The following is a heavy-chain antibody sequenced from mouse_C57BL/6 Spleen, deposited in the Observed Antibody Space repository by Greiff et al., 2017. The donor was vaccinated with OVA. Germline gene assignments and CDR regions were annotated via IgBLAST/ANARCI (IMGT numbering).Heavy chain of an antibody. CDR3: ARDGAYDYDSLDY. Sequence: DVMLVESGGGLVKPGGSLKLSCAASGFTFSDYGMHWVRQAPEKGLEWVAYISSGSSTIYYADTVKGRFTISRDNAKNTLFLQITSLRSEDTAMYYCARDGAYDYDSLDYWGQGTTLTVSS. CDR2: ISSGSSTI. V-gene: IGHV5-17*01. CDR1: GFTFSDYG. J-gene: IGHJ2*01. D-gene: IGHD2-4*01.